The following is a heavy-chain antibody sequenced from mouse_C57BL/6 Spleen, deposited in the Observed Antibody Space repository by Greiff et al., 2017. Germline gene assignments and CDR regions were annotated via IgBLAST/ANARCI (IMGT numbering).Heavy chain of an antibody. CDR2: IDPEDGDT. Sequence: VQLQQSGAELVRPGASVKLSCTASGFNIKDYYMHWVKQRPEQGLEWIGRIDPEDGDTEYAPKFQGKATMTADPSSNTAYLQLSRLTSEDTAVYDWTNYAYGFYWGQGTLVNVSA. V-gene: IGHV14-1*01. J-gene: IGHJ3*01. CDR3: TNYAYGFY. CDR1: GFNIKDYY. D-gene: IGHD1-1*01.